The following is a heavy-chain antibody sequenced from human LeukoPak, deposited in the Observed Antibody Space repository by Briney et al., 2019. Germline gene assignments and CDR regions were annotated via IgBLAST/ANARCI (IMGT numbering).Heavy chain of an antibody. CDR2: FYYSGNT. Sequence: PSETLSLTCTVSGGSVSSGSYSWSWIRQPPGEGLEWVGHFYYSGNTDYNPSLKSRVTISVDTSKNQFSLKLSSVTAADTAVYYCATDSGWGIGAAGNWGQGTLVTVSS. D-gene: IGHD6-13*01. CDR3: ATDSGWGIGAAGN. J-gene: IGHJ4*02. V-gene: IGHV4-61*01. CDR1: GGSVSSGSYS.